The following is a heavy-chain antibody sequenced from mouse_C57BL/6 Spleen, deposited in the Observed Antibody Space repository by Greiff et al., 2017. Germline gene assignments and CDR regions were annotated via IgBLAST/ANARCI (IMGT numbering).Heavy chain of an antibody. J-gene: IGHJ4*01. V-gene: IGHV5-17*01. D-gene: IGHD2-3*01. CDR2: ISSGSSTI. CDR3: ARPIYDGYYYYAMDY. Sequence: EVKLMESGGGLVKPGGSLKLSCAASGFTFSDYGMHWVRQAPEKGLEWVAYISSGSSTIYYADTVKGRFTISRDNAKNTLFLQMTSLRSEDTAMYYCARPIYDGYYYYAMDYWGQGTSVTVSS. CDR1: GFTFSDYG.